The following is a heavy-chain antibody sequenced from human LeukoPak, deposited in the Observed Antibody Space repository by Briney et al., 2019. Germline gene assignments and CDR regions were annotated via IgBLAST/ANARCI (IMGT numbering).Heavy chain of an antibody. CDR2: ISSRSSYI. Sequence: GGSLRLSCAASGFTFSTYSMNWVRQAPGKGLEWVSSISSRSSYIYYADSMKGRFTISRDNAKNSLYLQMNSLRAEDTAVYYCARDHIKNWGQGTLVTVSS. CDR1: GFTFSTYS. V-gene: IGHV3-21*01. J-gene: IGHJ1*01. CDR3: ARDHIKN.